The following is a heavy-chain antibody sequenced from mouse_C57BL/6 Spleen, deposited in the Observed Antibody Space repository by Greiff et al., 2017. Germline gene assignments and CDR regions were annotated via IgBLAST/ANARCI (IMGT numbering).Heavy chain of an antibody. V-gene: IGHV1-55*01. Sequence: QVQLKQPGAELVKPGASVKMSCKASGYTFTSYWITWVKQRPGQGLEWIGDIYPGSGSTNYNEKFKSKATLTVDTSSSTAYMQLSSLTSEDSAVYYCARDDYDGGNAMDYWGQGTSVTVSS. CDR1: GYTFTSYW. D-gene: IGHD2-4*01. J-gene: IGHJ4*01. CDR3: ARDDYDGGNAMDY. CDR2: IYPGSGST.